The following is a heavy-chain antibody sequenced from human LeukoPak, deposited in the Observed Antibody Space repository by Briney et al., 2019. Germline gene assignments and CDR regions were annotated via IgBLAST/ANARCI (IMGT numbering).Heavy chain of an antibody. CDR2: INPTSGTT. CDR1: GYTFTSYY. Sequence: ASVKVSCKASGYTFTSYYLHWVRQAPGQGLEWMGVINPTSGTTTYAQKFPGRVTMTRDMSTSTVYMEVSSLRSEDTAVYYCAREDMSLNWFDPWGQGTLVTVSS. D-gene: IGHD3-10*01. V-gene: IGHV1-46*01. CDR3: AREDMSLNWFDP. J-gene: IGHJ5*02.